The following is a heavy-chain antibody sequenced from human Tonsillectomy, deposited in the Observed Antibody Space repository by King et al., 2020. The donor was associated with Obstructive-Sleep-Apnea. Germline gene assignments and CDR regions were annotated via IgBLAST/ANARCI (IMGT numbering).Heavy chain of an antibody. D-gene: IGHD3-10*01. CDR1: GFTFSDFG. Sequence: VQLVESGGGVVQPGRSLRLSCAASGFTFSDFGMHWVRQAPGKGLEGVAVIWFDGSVKYYTDSVKGRFTISRDNSKSTLYLQMNSLSAEDMAVYYCAREPVESMLRGSLDLWGQGTLVTVSS. J-gene: IGHJ4*02. CDR2: IWFDGSVK. V-gene: IGHV3-33*01. CDR3: AREPVESMLRGSLDL.